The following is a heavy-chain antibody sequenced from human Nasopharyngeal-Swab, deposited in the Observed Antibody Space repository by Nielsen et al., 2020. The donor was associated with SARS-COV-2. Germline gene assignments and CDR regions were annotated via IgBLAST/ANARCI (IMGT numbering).Heavy chain of an antibody. CDR1: GGSFSGYY. CDR2: INHSGST. CDR3: ARATYYGDYPLDY. J-gene: IGHJ4*02. Sequence: SQTLSLTCAVYGGSFSGYYWSWIRQPPGKGLEWIGEINHSGSTNYNPSLKSRVTISVDTSKNQFPLKLSSVTAADTAVYYCARATYYGDYPLDYWGQGTLVTVSS. D-gene: IGHD4-17*01. V-gene: IGHV4-34*01.